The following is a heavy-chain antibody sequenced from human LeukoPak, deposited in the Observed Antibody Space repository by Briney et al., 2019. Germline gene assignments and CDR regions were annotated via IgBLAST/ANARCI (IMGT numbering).Heavy chain of an antibody. D-gene: IGHD6-19*01. V-gene: IGHV3-73*01. CDR3: TSIAVAGTNY. CDR2: IRSKANSYAT. Sequence: GGSLRLSCAASGFTFSGSAMHWVRQASGKGLEGVGRIRSKANSYATAYAASVKGRFTISRDDSKNTAYLQMNSLKTEDTAVYYCTSIAVAGTNYWGQGTLVTVSS. CDR1: GFTFSGSA. J-gene: IGHJ4*02.